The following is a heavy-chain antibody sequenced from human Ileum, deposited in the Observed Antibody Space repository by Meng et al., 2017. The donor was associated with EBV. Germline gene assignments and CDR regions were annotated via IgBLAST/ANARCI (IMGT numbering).Heavy chain of an antibody. J-gene: IGHJ4*02. CDR2: IYNSGST. D-gene: IGHD6-19*01. V-gene: IGHV4-61*01. CDR3: ARDGYSSGSD. CDR1: GGSVSSGCNY. Sequence: QGLVQESGPGVVKARETLCLPCMLSGGSVSSGCNYWSGIRQPPGKGLECIGYIYNSGSTNYNPSLKSRVTISVDTSKNQFSLKLSSVTAADTAVYYCARDGYSSGSDWGQGTLVTVSS.